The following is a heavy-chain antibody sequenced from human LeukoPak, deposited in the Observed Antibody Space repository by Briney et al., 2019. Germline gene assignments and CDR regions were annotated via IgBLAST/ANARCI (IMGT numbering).Heavy chain of an antibody. CDR1: GFTFDDYA. CDR3: AKAYCGGDCYYPQGFQH. CDR2: ISWNSGSI. V-gene: IGHV3-9*01. Sequence: GGSLRLSCAASGFTFDDYAMHWVRQAPGKGLEWVSGISWNSGSIGYADSVKGRFTISRDNAKNSLYLQMNSLRAEDTALYYCAKAYCGGDCYYPQGFQHWGQGTLVTVSS. J-gene: IGHJ1*01. D-gene: IGHD2-21*02.